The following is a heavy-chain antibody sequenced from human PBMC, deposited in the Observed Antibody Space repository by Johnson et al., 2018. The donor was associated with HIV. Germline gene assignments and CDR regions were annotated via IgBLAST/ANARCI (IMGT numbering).Heavy chain of an antibody. D-gene: IGHD6-19*01. CDR2: ISSSGGST. Sequence: VQLVESGGGLVKPGGSLRLSCAASGFTFSDYYMSWIRQAPGKGLEWVSYISSSGGSTYYADSVKGRFTVSRDTSKYTLYLQVNSLRAEDTAVYYCAKGWIGMQWLVLSDAFDIWGQGTMVTVSS. J-gene: IGHJ3*02. CDR3: AKGWIGMQWLVLSDAFDI. CDR1: GFTFSDYY. V-gene: IGHV3-11*01.